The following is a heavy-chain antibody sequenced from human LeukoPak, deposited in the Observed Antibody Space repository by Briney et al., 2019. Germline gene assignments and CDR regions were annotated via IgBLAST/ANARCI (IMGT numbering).Heavy chain of an antibody. J-gene: IGHJ3*02. V-gene: IGHV1-2*02. Sequence: GASVKVSCKASGYTFTSYGISWVRQAPGQGLEWMGWINPNSGGTNYAQKFQGRVTMTRDTSISTAYMELSRLRSDDTAVYYCARGYGDHAAVAAFDIWGQGTMVTVSS. CDR2: INPNSGGT. CDR1: GYTFTSYG. D-gene: IGHD4-17*01. CDR3: ARGYGDHAAVAAFDI.